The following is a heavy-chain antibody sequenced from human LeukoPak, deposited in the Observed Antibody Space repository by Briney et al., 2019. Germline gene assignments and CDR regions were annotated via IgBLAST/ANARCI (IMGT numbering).Heavy chain of an antibody. V-gene: IGHV3-23*01. J-gene: IGHJ4*02. Sequence: GGSLRLSCAASGFTFSSYAMSWVRQAPGEGLEWVSAISGSGGSTYYADSVKGRFTISRDNSKNTLYLQMNSLRAEDTGVYYCAKSGLGATVPFDYWGQGTLVTVSS. CDR3: AKSGLGATVPFDY. CDR2: ISGSGGST. D-gene: IGHD1-26*01. CDR1: GFTFSSYA.